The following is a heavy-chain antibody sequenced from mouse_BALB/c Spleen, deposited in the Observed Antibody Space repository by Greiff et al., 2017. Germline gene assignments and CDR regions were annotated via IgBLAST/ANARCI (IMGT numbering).Heavy chain of an antibody. Sequence: VHVKQSGTVLARPGASVKMSCKASGYSFTSYWMHWVKQRPGQGLEWIGAIYPGNSDTSYNQKFKGKAKLTAVTSASTAYMELSSLTNEDSAVYYCTRSSPPWFAYWGQGTLVTVSA. CDR2: IYPGNSDT. V-gene: IGHV1-5*01. CDR1: GYSFTSYW. CDR3: TRSSPPWFAY. J-gene: IGHJ3*01.